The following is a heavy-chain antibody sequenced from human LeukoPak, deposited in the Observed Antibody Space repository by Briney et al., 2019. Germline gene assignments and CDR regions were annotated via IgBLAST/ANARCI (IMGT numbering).Heavy chain of an antibody. CDR1: GGSIRSYF. CDR2: VYYCGST. J-gene: IGHJ4*02. V-gene: IGHV4-59*08. Sequence: SETLSLTCTVSGGSIRSYFWSWIRQPPGKGLEWIGFVYYCGSTNYTPSLKSRVTISVDTSKKQFSLKLSSVTAADTAVYYCARRPDGTSHFDYWGQGTLVTVSS. D-gene: IGHD6-6*01. CDR3: ARRPDGTSHFDY.